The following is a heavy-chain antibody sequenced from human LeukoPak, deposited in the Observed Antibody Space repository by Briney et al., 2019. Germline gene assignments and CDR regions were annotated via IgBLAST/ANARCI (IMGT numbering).Heavy chain of an antibody. CDR3: ARVRDKSGYYSRNKNAFDI. CDR1: GFTFSSYA. CDR2: ISSNGGST. V-gene: IGHV3-64*01. D-gene: IGHD3-3*01. Sequence: GGSLRLSCAASGFTFSSYAMHWVRQAPGKGLEYVSAISSNGGSTYYANSVKGRFTISRDNSKNTLYLQMGSLRAEDMAVYYCARVRDKSGYYSRNKNAFDIWGQGTMVTVSS. J-gene: IGHJ3*02.